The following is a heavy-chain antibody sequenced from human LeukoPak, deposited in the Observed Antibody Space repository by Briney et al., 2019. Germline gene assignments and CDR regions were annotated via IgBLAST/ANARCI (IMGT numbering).Heavy chain of an antibody. Sequence: SETLSLTCTVPGGSMRNYYWSWIRQYPGKGLEWIGYIHYSGSTDYNPSLRSRVTISVDTSKSQFSLKLSSVTAADTAVYYCARGPLNWFDPWGQGTLVTVSS. V-gene: IGHV4-59*08. CDR1: GGSMRNYY. CDR3: ARGPLNWFDP. CDR2: IHYSGST. J-gene: IGHJ5*02.